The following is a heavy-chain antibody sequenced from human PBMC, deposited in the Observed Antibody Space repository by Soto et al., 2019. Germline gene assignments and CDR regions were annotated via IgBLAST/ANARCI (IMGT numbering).Heavy chain of an antibody. Sequence: ASVKVSCKASGSTFSSFAISWVRQAPGQGLEWMGGIILVFGTTNYAQKFQGRVTITADVTSAAYMELSSLTSEDTAVYYCASFYYYDNSGYPAPSYYFDYWGQGTLVTVSS. CDR1: GSTFSSFA. D-gene: IGHD3-22*01. V-gene: IGHV1-69*13. J-gene: IGHJ4*02. CDR3: ASFYYYDNSGYPAPSYYFDY. CDR2: IILVFGTT.